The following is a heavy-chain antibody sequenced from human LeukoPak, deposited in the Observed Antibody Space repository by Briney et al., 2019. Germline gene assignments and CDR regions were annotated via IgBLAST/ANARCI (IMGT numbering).Heavy chain of an antibody. CDR3: ARGIVVVAANSFWFDP. V-gene: IGHV4-61*01. Sequence: PSETLSLTCTVSGASVSSGSYYWSWIRQPPGKGLEWIGYIYYSGSTNYNPSLKSRVTISVDTSKNQFSLKLSSVTAADTAVYYCARGIVVVAANSFWFDPWGQGTLVTVSS. J-gene: IGHJ5*02. CDR1: GASVSSGSYY. CDR2: IYYSGST. D-gene: IGHD2-15*01.